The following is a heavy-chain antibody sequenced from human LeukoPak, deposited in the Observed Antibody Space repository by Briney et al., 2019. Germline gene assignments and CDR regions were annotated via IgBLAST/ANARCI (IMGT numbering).Heavy chain of an antibody. D-gene: IGHD5-24*01. CDR3: ARCRRDGYRTTPYFDY. CDR1: GGSISSGGYY. V-gene: IGHV4-31*03. CDR2: IYYSGST. J-gene: IGHJ4*02. Sequence: PSETLSLTCTVSGGSISSGGYYWSWIRQHPGKGLEWIGYIYYSGSTYYNPSLKSRVTISVDTSKNQFSLKLSSVTAADTAVYYCARCRRDGYRTTPYFDYWGQGTLVTVSS.